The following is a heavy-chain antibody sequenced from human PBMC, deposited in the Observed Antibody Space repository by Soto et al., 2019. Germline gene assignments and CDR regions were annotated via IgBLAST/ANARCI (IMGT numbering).Heavy chain of an antibody. D-gene: IGHD2-2*01. CDR3: ARVVEDIVVVPATRSYYYNGMDV. V-gene: IGHV1-69*02. Sequence: QVQLVQSGAEVKKPGSSVKVSCKASGGTFSSYTISWVRQAPGQGLEWMGSIIPILGIANYAQKFQVRVTMTADKSTSTDYMELSSLRSEDTAVYYCARVVEDIVVVPATRSYYYNGMDVWGQGTTVTVSS. CDR2: IIPILGIA. CDR1: GGTFSSYT. J-gene: IGHJ6*02.